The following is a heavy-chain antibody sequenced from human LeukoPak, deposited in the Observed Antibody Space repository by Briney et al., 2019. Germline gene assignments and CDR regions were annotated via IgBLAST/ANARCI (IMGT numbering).Heavy chain of an antibody. CDR2: IWYDGSNK. D-gene: IGHD4-23*01. CDR1: GXTFSSYG. CDR3: ARDLDDYGGKGIDY. Sequence: GGSLRLSCAASGXTFSSYGMHWVRQAPGKGLEWVAVIWYDGSNKYYADSVKGRFTISRDNSKNTLYLQMNSLRAEDTAVYYCARDLDDYGGKGIDYWGQGTLVTVSS. V-gene: IGHV3-33*01. J-gene: IGHJ4*02.